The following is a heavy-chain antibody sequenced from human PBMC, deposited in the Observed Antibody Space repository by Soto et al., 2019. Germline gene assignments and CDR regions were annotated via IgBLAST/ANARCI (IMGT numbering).Heavy chain of an antibody. J-gene: IGHJ6*02. D-gene: IGHD2-2*01. CDR3: ARDLGEKYCSSTSCLYGMDV. Sequence: GGSLRLSCAPFGFTLGSDGVNWVRQAPGEGLEWLTIICHDESYKYYADSVKGRFTIYRDKSKNTRYLEMNSLRAEDTAVYYCARDLGEKYCSSTSCLYGMDVWGQGTTVTVSS. CDR2: ICHDESYK. CDR1: GFTLGSDG. V-gene: IGHV3-33*01.